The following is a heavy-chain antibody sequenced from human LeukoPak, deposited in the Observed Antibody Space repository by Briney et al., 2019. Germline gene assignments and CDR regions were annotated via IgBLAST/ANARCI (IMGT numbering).Heavy chain of an antibody. CDR1: GGSISSYY. CDR3: ARGFFRGYQLSFDY. J-gene: IGHJ4*02. D-gene: IGHD6-25*01. V-gene: IGHV4-59*01. CDR2: IYYSGST. Sequence: PSETLSLTCTVSGGSISSYYWSWIRQPPGKGLEWIGYIYYSGSTNYNPSLKSRIFISVDTSNNQFSLRLSSVTAADTAIYYCARGFFRGYQLSFDYWGQGILVTVSS.